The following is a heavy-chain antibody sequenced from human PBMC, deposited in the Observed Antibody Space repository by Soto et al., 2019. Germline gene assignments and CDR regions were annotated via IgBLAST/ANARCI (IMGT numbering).Heavy chain of an antibody. CDR1: GGSISSGDYY. D-gene: IGHD6-25*01. CDR3: ARDKADYYGMDV. CDR2: IYYSGST. J-gene: IGHJ6*02. Sequence: PLSLTCTVSGGSISSGDYYWSWIRQPPGKGLEWIGYIYYSGSTYYNPSLKSRVTISVDTSKNQFSLKLSSVTAADTAVYYCARDKADYYGMDVWGQGTTVTVSS. V-gene: IGHV4-30-4*01.